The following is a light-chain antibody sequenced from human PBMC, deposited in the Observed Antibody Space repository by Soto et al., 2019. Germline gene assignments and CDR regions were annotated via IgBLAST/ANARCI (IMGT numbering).Light chain of an antibody. J-gene: IGKJ3*01. CDR2: DAS. V-gene: IGKV3-11*01. CDR3: QQRSNWPPEVT. CDR1: QSVSSS. Sequence: EIVLTQSPDTLSLSPGERATLSCRASQSVSSSLAWYQRKPGQAPRLLIYDASKRATGIRARFSGSGSGTDFPLTISSLEPEDFAVYYCQQRSNWPPEVTFGPGTKVDIK.